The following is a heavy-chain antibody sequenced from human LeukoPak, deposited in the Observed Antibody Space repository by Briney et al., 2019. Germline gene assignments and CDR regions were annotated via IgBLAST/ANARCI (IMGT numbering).Heavy chain of an antibody. CDR1: GYTLTSYG. V-gene: IGHV1-18*01. CDR2: ISPYNGNT. J-gene: IGHJ5*02. D-gene: IGHD1-26*01. CDR3: ARVGATMRGKNHNWFDP. Sequence: ASVKVSCKASGYTLTSYGISWVRQAPGQGLEWMGWISPYNGNTDYSQKLQGRVTMTTDTSTSTAYMELRSLRSDDTAVYYCARVGATMRGKNHNWFDPWGQGTLVTVSS.